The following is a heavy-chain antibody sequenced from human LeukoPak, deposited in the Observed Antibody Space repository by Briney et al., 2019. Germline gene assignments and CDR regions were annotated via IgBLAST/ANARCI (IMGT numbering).Heavy chain of an antibody. J-gene: IGHJ4*02. V-gene: IGHV3-30*18. Sequence: GGSLRLSCAASGFTFSSYGMHWVRQAPGKGLEWVAVISYDGSNKYYADSVKGRFTISRDNSKNTLYLQMNSLRAEDTAVYFCAKGPKNFDYWGQGTLVTVSS. CDR1: GFTFSSYG. CDR2: ISYDGSNK. CDR3: AKGPKNFDY.